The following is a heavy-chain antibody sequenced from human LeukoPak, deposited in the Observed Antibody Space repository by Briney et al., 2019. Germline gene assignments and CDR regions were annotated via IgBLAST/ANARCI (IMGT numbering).Heavy chain of an antibody. CDR2: INPNSGGT. J-gene: IGHJ6*02. D-gene: IGHD3-3*01. V-gene: IGHV1-2*02. Sequence: ASVKVSCKASGYTFTGYYMHWVRQAPGQGLEWMGWINPNSGGTNYAQKFQGRVTMTRDTCTSTVYMELSSLRSEDTAVYYCAPSLEWLSPYGMDVWGQGTTVTVSS. CDR3: APSLEWLSPYGMDV. CDR1: GYTFTGYY.